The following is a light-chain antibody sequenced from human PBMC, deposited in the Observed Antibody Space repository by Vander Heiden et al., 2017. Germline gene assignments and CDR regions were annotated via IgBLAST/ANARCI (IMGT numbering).Light chain of an antibody. V-gene: IGKV1-39*01. CDR1: QSISSY. J-gene: IGKJ1*01. CDR2: SSS. CDR3: QQNYSTPWT. Sequence: DIQMTQSPSSLSASVGDRVTVTVLSSQSISSYLNWYQQKPGKAPKLLIYSSSTLQSGVPERFIGSGSGTDFTLTISSLQPEDFAAYYCQQNYSTPWTFGQGTKVEIK.